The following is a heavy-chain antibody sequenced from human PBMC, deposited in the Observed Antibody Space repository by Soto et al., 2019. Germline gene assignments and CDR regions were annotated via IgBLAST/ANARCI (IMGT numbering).Heavy chain of an antibody. CDR1: GYTFTSYG. D-gene: IGHD6-19*01. Sequence: QVQLVQSGAEVKKPGASVKVSCKASGYTFTSYGISWVRQAPGQGLEWMGWISAYNGNTNYAQKLQGRVTMTTDTDTSTGYMELRSLRSDDTAVYYCARDSGVAGKTYYYYGMDVWGQGTTVTVSS. CDR3: ARDSGVAGKTYYYYGMDV. V-gene: IGHV1-18*01. J-gene: IGHJ6*02. CDR2: ISAYNGNT.